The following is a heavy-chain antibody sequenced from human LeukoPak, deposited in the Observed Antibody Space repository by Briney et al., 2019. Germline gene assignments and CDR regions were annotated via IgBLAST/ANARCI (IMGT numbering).Heavy chain of an antibody. CDR3: ARGRIVVVPAAIASFDY. V-gene: IGHV1-8*01. J-gene: IGHJ4*02. CDR1: GYTFTSYD. Sequence: GESLKISCKGSGYTFTSYDINWVRQATGQGLEWMGWMNPNSGNTGYAQKFQGRVTMTRNTSISTAYMELSSLRSEDTAVYYCARGRIVVVPAAIASFDYWGQGTLVTVSS. CDR2: MNPNSGNT. D-gene: IGHD2-2*02.